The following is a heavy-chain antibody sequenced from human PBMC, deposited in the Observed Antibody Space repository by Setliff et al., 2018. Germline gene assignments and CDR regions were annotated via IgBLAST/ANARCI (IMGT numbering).Heavy chain of an antibody. CDR3: ARGVQGGLAYYYYGMDV. CDR2: INTNTGNP. Sequence: GASVKVSCKASGYTFTSYAMNWVRQAPGQGLEWMGWINTNTGNPTYAQGSTGRFVFSLDTSVSTAYLQISSLKAEDTAVYYCARGVQGGLAYYYYGMDVWGQGTTVTVSS. V-gene: IGHV7-4-1*02. CDR1: GYTFTSYA. J-gene: IGHJ6*02. D-gene: IGHD3-10*01.